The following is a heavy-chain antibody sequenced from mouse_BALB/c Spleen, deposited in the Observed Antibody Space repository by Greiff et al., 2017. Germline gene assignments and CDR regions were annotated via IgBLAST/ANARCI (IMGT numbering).Heavy chain of an antibody. Sequence: EVKVVESGGGLVQPGGSLRLSCATSGFTFTDYYMSWVRQPPGKALEWLGFIRNKANGYTTEYSASVKGRFTISRDNSQSILYLQMNTLRAEDSATYYCARDDDSAMDYWGQGTSVTVSS. CDR3: ARDDDSAMDY. J-gene: IGHJ4*01. D-gene: IGHD2-4*01. V-gene: IGHV7-3*02. CDR2: IRNKANGYTT. CDR1: GFTFTDYY.